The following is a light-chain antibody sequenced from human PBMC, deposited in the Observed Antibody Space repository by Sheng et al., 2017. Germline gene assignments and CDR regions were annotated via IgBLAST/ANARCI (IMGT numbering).Light chain of an antibody. J-gene: IGKJ4*01. CDR1: QSVKNSNY. CDR2: GAS. Sequence: IVLTQSPGTLSLSPGERATLSCRASQSVKNSNYLAWYQQKAGQAPRLLIYGASIRATGIPDRFSGSGSGTDFTLTISRLEPEDFAVYFCQQYGSSSSFGGGTKVEIK. CDR3: QQYGSSSS. V-gene: IGKV3-20*01.